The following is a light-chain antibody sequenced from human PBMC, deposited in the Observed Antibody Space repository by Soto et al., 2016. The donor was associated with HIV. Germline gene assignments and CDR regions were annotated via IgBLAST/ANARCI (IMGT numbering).Light chain of an antibody. Sequence: DIQLTQSPSSLSGSVGDRVTITCRASQSISHFLNWYQHKPGKAPKLLIYRASSLESGVPSRFSGSGSGTDFTLTISSLQPEDFATYYCQQSYSTPQLTFGGGTKVEIK. V-gene: IGKV1-39*01. CDR2: RAS. CDR3: QQSYSTPQLT. CDR1: QSISHF. J-gene: IGKJ4*01.